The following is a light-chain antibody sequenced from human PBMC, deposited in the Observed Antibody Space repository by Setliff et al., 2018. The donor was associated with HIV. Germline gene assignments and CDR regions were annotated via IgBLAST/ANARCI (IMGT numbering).Light chain of an antibody. CDR1: SSDIGRYNL. Sequence: ALTQPASVSGSPGQSITISCTGTSSDIGRYNLVSWYQQYPGKAPKLMIYQATKRPSGVSNRFSGSKSGNTASLTISGLQAEDEADYYCCSNTGSNTYVFGSGT. CDR3: CSNTGSNTYV. CDR2: QAT. V-gene: IGLV2-23*01. J-gene: IGLJ1*01.